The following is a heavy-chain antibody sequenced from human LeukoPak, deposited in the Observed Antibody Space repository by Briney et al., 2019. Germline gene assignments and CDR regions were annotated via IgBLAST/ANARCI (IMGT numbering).Heavy chain of an antibody. CDR1: GGSISSSSYY. V-gene: IGHV4-39*07. J-gene: IGHJ3*02. D-gene: IGHD1-1*01. CDR2: IYYSGST. CDR3: ARFGTTPGGII. Sequence: SETLSLTCTVSGGSISSSSYYWGWIRQPPGKGLEWIGSIYYSGSTYYNPSLKSRVTISVDTSKNQFSLKLSSVTAADTAVYYCARFGTTPGGIIWGQGTMVTVSS.